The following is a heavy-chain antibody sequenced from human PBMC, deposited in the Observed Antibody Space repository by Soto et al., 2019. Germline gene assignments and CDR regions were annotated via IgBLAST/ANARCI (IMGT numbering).Heavy chain of an antibody. V-gene: IGHV3-33*01. CDR2: IWYDGSNK. Sequence: QVQLVESGGGVVQPGRSLRLSCAASGFTFSSYGMHWVRQAPGKGLEGVAVIWYDGSNKYYADSVKGRFTISRDNSKNTLYLQMNSLRAEDTAVYYCARGSNYYDSSGIIPDWGQGTLVTVSS. CDR3: ARGSNYYDSSGIIPD. J-gene: IGHJ4*02. CDR1: GFTFSSYG. D-gene: IGHD3-22*01.